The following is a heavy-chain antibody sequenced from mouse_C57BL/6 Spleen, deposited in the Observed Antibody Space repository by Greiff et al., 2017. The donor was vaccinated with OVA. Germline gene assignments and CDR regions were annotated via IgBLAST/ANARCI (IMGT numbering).Heavy chain of an antibody. Sequence: QVQLKQSGAELVRPGASVKLSCKASGYTFTDYYINWVKQRPGQGLEWIARIYPGSGNTYYNEKFKGKATLTAEKSSSTAYMQLSSLTSEDSAVYFCARFLDDYDLYYFDYWGQGTTLTVSS. CDR1: GYTFTDYY. CDR2: IYPGSGNT. J-gene: IGHJ2*01. D-gene: IGHD2-4*01. V-gene: IGHV1-76*01. CDR3: ARFLDDYDLYYFDY.